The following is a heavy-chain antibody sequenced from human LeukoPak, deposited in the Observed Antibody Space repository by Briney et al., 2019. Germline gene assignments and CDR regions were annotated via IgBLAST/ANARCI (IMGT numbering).Heavy chain of an antibody. V-gene: IGHV3-30*04. CDR3: ARDLSPVVRASPMGY. CDR1: GFPFSSYA. D-gene: IGHD3-10*01. Sequence: GGSLRLSCSASGFPFSSYAMHWVRQAPGKGLEWVALITYDGYYKYYSDSVKGRFTISSDTSKNTLYLQMNSLRAEDTAVYYCARDLSPVVRASPMGYWGQGTPVTVSS. CDR2: ITYDGYYK. J-gene: IGHJ4*02.